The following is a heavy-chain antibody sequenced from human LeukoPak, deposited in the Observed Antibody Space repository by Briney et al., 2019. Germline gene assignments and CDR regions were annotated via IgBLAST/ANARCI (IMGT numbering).Heavy chain of an antibody. Sequence: ASVKVSCKASGYTFTGYYMHWVRQAPGQGLEWMGWINPNSGGTNYAQKFQGRVTMTRDTSISTAYMELSRLRSDDTAVYYCARDLAHGVYCRRTSCYNRGGGNWFDPWGQGTLVTVSS. CDR2: INPNSGGT. CDR1: GYTFTGYY. V-gene: IGHV1-2*02. J-gene: IGHJ5*02. CDR3: ARDLAHGVYCRRTSCYNRGGGNWFDP. D-gene: IGHD2-2*02.